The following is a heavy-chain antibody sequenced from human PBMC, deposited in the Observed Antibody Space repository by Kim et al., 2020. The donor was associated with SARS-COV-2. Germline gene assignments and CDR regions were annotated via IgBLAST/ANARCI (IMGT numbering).Heavy chain of an antibody. Sequence: GGSLRLSCAASGFTFSSYSMNWVRQAPGKGLEWVSSISSSSSYIYYADSVKGRFTISRDNAKNSLYLQMNSLRAEDTAVYYCASYLITMASMGYWGQGTLVTVSS. V-gene: IGHV3-21*01. CDR2: ISSSSSYI. J-gene: IGHJ4*02. D-gene: IGHD3-10*01. CDR3: ASYLITMASMGY. CDR1: GFTFSSYS.